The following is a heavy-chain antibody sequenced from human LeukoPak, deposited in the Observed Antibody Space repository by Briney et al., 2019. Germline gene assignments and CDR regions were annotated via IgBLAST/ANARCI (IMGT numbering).Heavy chain of an antibody. D-gene: IGHD2-2*01. CDR2: ISGSGGST. V-gene: IGHV3-23*01. J-gene: IGHJ3*02. CDR3: AKDTPRYCSSTSCPYDAFDI. Sequence: GGSLRLSCAASGFTFSSYAMSWVRQAPGKGLEWVSAISGSGGSTYYADSVKGRFTISRDNSKNTLYLRMNSLRAEDTAVYYCAKDTPRYCSSTSCPYDAFDIWGQGTMVTVSS. CDR1: GFTFSSYA.